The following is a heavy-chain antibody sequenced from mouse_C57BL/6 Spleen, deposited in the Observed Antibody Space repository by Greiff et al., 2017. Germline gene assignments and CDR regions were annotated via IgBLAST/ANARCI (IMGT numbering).Heavy chain of an antibody. D-gene: IGHD1-1*01. V-gene: IGHV1-82*01. Sequence: QVQLKQSGPELVKPGASVTISCKASGYAFSSSWLHWVKQRPGKGLEWIGRIYPGDGDTNYNGKFKGKATLTADKSSSTAYMQRSSLTSEDSAVYFCAREYYGTYFDYWGQGTTLTVSS. J-gene: IGHJ2*01. CDR1: GYAFSSSW. CDR2: IYPGDGDT. CDR3: AREYYGTYFDY.